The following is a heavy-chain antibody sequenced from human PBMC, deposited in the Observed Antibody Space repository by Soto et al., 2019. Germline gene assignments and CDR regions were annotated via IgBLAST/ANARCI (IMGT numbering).Heavy chain of an antibody. Sequence: GGSLRLSCEGSGFTFSRYSMNWVRQAPGKGLEWVASISSTSTYIYYGDFVKGRFSIARDNAKNSLYLQMDSLRDEDTALYYCASEYCTGNSCYSRIFDYWGQGTLVTVS. CDR2: ISSTSTYI. CDR3: ASEYCTGNSCYSRIFDY. J-gene: IGHJ4*02. CDR1: GFTFSRYS. D-gene: IGHD2-21*01. V-gene: IGHV3-21*01.